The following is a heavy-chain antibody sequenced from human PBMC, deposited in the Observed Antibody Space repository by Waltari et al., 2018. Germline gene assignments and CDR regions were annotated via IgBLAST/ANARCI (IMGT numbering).Heavy chain of an antibody. CDR2: ISSSSSYI. CDR3: ARDGTGASVAYYWYFDL. V-gene: IGHV3-21*01. CDR1: DFTFRSYR. J-gene: IGHJ2*01. D-gene: IGHD5-12*01. Sequence: EVQLVESGGGLVKPGGSLRLSCAASDFTFRSYRMNWVRQAPGRGLEWVSSISSSSSYIYYADSVKGRFTISRDDAKNSLYLQMNSLRAEDTAVYYCARDGTGASVAYYWYFDLWGRGTLVTVSS.